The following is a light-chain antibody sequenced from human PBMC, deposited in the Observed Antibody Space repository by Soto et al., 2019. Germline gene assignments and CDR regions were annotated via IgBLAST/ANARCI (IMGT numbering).Light chain of an antibody. CDR3: SSYTSSSTLYV. CDR2: DVS. Sequence: APTQPGSVSGPPGQSITISCTGTRSDFGGYNYVSWYQQHPGKAPKLMIYDVSNRPSGVSNRFSGSKSGNTASLTISGLQAEDEADYYCSSYTSSSTLYVFGTGTKVTVL. V-gene: IGLV2-14*01. CDR1: RSDFGGYNY. J-gene: IGLJ1*01.